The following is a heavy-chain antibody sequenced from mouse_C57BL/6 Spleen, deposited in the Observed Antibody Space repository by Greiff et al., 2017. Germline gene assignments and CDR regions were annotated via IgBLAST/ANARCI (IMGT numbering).Heavy chain of an antibody. CDR3: ARPLNYYGSSPAWFAC. CDR2: ISSGSSTI. Sequence: EVQGVESGGGLVKPGGSLKLSCAASGFTFSDYGMHWVRQAPEKGLEWVAYISSGSSTIYYADTVKGRFTISRDNAKNTLFLQMTSLRSEDTAMYYCARPLNYYGSSPAWFACWGQGTLVTVSA. J-gene: IGHJ3*01. V-gene: IGHV5-17*01. CDR1: GFTFSDYG. D-gene: IGHD1-1*01.